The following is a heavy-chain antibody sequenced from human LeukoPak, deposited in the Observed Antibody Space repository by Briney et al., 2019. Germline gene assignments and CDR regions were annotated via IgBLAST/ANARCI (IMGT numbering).Heavy chain of an antibody. D-gene: IGHD6-13*01. Sequence: SVKVSCKASGGTFSSYAISWVRQAPGQGLEWMGGIIPIFGTANYAQKFQGRVTITADESTSTAFMELSSLRSEDTAVYYCARIAAAGTPPRYWGQGTLVTVSS. J-gene: IGHJ4*02. V-gene: IGHV1-69*01. CDR3: ARIAAAGTPPRY. CDR1: GGTFSSYA. CDR2: IIPIFGTA.